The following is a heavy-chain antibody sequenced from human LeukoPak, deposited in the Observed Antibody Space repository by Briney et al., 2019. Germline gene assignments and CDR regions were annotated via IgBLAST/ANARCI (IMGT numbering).Heavy chain of an antibody. D-gene: IGHD2-2*01. J-gene: IGHJ4*02. CDR3: ARGYCTSTSCSENRYYFDS. Sequence: PLETLSLTCTVSGGSITSAGYSWGWIRQPAGKGLEWIGRIYSSGSTNSNPSLKSRVTISVDTSKNQFSLKLSSVTAADTAVYYCARGYCTSTSCSENRYYFDSWGQGTLVTVSS. CDR1: GGSITSAGYS. V-gene: IGHV4-61*02. CDR2: IYSSGST.